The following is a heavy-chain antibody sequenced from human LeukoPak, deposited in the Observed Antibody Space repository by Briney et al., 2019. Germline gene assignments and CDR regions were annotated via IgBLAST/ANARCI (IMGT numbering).Heavy chain of an antibody. D-gene: IGHD3-10*01. CDR1: GGSISSGGYY. Sequence: SQTLSLTCTVSGGSISSGGYYWSWIRQPPGKGLEWIGYIYYSGSTNYNPSLKSRVTISVDTSKNQFSLKLSSVTAADTAVYYCARGVLWFGELLGPAPYGMDVWGQGTTVTVSS. CDR3: ARGVLWFGELLGPAPYGMDV. CDR2: IYYSGST. V-gene: IGHV4-61*08. J-gene: IGHJ6*02.